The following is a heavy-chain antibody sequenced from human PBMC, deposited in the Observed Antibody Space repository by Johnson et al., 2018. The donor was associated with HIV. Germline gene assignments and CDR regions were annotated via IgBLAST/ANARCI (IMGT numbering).Heavy chain of an antibody. CDR3: ARGMWIPEIDAIDI. CDR2: IWYDGSNE. J-gene: IGHJ3*02. D-gene: IGHD5-18*01. CDR1: GLMFSRYG. V-gene: IGHV3-33*01. Sequence: VQLVESGGGVVQPGRSLRLSCEASGLMFSRYGMHWVRQAPGRGLEWVAGIWYDGSNEYYADSVKGRFTISRDNAKNSLYLQMNSLRAEDTAMYYCARGMWIPEIDAIDIWGQGTMVTVSS.